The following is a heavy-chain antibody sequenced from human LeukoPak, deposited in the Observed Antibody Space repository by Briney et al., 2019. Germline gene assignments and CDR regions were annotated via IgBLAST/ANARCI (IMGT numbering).Heavy chain of an antibody. CDR2: INHSGST. V-gene: IGHV4-34*01. Sequence: SETLSLTCAVYGGSFSGYYWSWIRQPPGKGLEWIGEINHSGSTNYNPSLKSRVTISVDTSKNQFSLELSSATAADTAVYYCAREGAAGYSLNWFDPWGQGTLVTVSS. J-gene: IGHJ5*02. CDR1: GGSFSGYY. CDR3: AREGAAGYSLNWFDP. D-gene: IGHD5-12*01.